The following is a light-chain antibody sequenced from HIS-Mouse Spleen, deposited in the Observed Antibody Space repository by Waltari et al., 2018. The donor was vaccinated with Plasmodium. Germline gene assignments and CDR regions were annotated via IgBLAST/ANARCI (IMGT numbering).Light chain of an antibody. Sequence: QSVLTQPPSVSAAPGPHVTIAFSGIRPNLSNNYVSYYQQLPGTAPKLLIYDNNKRPSGIPDRFSGSKSGTSATLGITGLQTGDEADYYCGTWDSSLSAGVVFGGGTKLTVL. CDR2: DNN. J-gene: IGLJ2*01. CDR1: RPNLSNNY. V-gene: IGLV1-51*01. CDR3: GTWDSSLSAGVV.